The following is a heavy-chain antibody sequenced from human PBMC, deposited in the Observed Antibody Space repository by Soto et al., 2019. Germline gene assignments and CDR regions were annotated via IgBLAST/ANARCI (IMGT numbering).Heavy chain of an antibody. CDR1: GVIISDYY. CDR3: VIDEGTRTMPRRAQTQFDY. D-gene: IGHD2-2*01. J-gene: IGHJ4*02. V-gene: IGHV3-7*01. CDR2: IRHDASGQ. Sequence: EVHLVESGGGLVQPGGSLRLSCVASGVIISDYYMSWVRQAPGKGREWVANIRHDASGQYYLDSLKGRFTISKDNAQNLLYLQMNSVTPEASAVYYCVIDEGTRTMPRRAQTQFDYWGQGDVVSGSS.